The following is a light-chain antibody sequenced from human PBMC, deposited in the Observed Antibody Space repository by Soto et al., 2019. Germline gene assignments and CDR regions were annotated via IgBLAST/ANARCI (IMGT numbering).Light chain of an antibody. V-gene: IGKV1-27*01. CDR2: AAS. CDR1: QGISNF. CDR3: QYYNTAPLT. Sequence: DIQMTQSPSSLSASVGSRVTITCRASQGISNFVAWYRQQPGKVPKVLIYAASTLQSGVPSRFTGSGSGTDFTLTIDGLQPEDVATHYCQYYNTAPLTFGGGTRVEI. J-gene: IGKJ4*01.